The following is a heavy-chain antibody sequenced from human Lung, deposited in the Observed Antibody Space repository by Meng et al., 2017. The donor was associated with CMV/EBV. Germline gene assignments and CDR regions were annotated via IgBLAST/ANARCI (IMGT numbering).Heavy chain of an antibody. CDR3: TRDRVVGAYQYYHFDY. CDR2: ITSSGGTT. V-gene: IGHV3-23*01. CDR1: GFTFSNYA. Sequence: GGSLRLXCAVSGFTFSNYAMSWVRQAPGKGLEWVSGITSSGGTTYYADSVKGRFTITRDSSKNSLYLQMNSLRAEDTAVYYCTRDRVVGAYQYYHFDYWRHGXLVTVSS. D-gene: IGHD3-16*01. J-gene: IGHJ4*01.